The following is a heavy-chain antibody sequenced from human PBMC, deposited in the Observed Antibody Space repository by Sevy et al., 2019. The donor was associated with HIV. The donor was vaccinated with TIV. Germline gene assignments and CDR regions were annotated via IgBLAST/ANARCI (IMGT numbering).Heavy chain of an antibody. Sequence: GRSLRLSCAASGFTFSSYWMHWVRQAPGKGLVWVSRINSDGSSTSYADSVKGRFTISRDNAKNTLYLQMNSLRAEDTAVYYCARAGQYDFWCGYYTGIYGMDVWGQGTTVTVSS. CDR2: INSDGSST. V-gene: IGHV3-74*01. D-gene: IGHD3-3*01. CDR1: GFTFSSYW. J-gene: IGHJ6*02. CDR3: ARAGQYDFWCGYYTGIYGMDV.